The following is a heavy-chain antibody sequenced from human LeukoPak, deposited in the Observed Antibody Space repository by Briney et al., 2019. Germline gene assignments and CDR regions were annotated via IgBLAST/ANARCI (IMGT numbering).Heavy chain of an antibody. Sequence: PSETLSLTCAVYGGSFSGYYWSWIRQPPGKGLEWIGEINHSGSTNYNPSLKSRVTISVDTSKNQFSLKLSSVTAADTAVYYCARGPHTGVNYYDSSGYYYWGQETLDTVSS. CDR1: GGSFSGYY. V-gene: IGHV4-34*01. CDR2: INHSGST. D-gene: IGHD3-22*01. J-gene: IGHJ4*02. CDR3: ARGPHTGVNYYDSSGYYY.